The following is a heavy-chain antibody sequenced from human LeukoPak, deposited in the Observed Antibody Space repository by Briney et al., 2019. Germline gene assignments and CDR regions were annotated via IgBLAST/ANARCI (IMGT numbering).Heavy chain of an antibody. V-gene: IGHV4-31*03. J-gene: IGHJ5*02. CDR1: GGSISSGGYY. Sequence: SETLSLTCTASGGSISSGGYYWSWIRQHPGKGLEWIGYIYYSGSTYYNPSLKSRVTISVDTSKNQFSLKLSSVTAADTAVYYCARVGRYGSGNWFDPWGQGTLVTVSS. CDR2: IYYSGST. CDR3: ARVGRYGSGNWFDP. D-gene: IGHD3-10*01.